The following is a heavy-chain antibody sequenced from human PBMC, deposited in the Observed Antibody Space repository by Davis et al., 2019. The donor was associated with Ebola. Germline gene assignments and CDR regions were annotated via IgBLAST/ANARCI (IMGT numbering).Heavy chain of an antibody. D-gene: IGHD3-22*01. CDR2: IYWNDDK. CDR3: VHAMYYYDSSGYYADY. J-gene: IGHJ4*02. CDR1: GFSLRTSGVA. Sequence: SGPTLVKPTQTLTLTCTFSGFSLRTSGVAVGWIRQPPGKALEWLALIYWNDDKRNSPSLKSRLTITKDTSKNQVVLTMTNMDPVDTATYYCVHAMYYYDSSGYYADYWGQGTLVTVSS. V-gene: IGHV2-5*01.